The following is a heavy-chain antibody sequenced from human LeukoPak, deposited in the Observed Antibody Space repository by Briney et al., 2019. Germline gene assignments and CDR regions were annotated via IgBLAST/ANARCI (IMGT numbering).Heavy chain of an antibody. Sequence: GGSLRLSCAASGFTSSSYSMNWVRQAPGKGLEWVSSISSSSSYIYYADSVKGRFTISRDNAKNSLYLQMNSLRAEDTAVYYCARLKRGYSYGFDYWGQGTLVTVSS. J-gene: IGHJ4*02. D-gene: IGHD5-18*01. CDR3: ARLKRGYSYGFDY. CDR1: GFTSSSYS. CDR2: ISSSSSYI. V-gene: IGHV3-21*01.